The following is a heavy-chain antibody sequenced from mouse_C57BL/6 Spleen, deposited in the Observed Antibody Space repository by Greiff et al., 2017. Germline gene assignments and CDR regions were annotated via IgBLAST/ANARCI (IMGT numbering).Heavy chain of an antibody. CDR2: INYDGSST. Sequence: EVKLVESEGGLVQPGSSMKLSCTASGFTFSDYYMAWVRQVPEKGLEWVANINYDGSSTYYLDSLKSRFIISRDNAKNILYLQMSSLKSEDTATYYCASYDYYYAMDYWGQGTSVTVSS. D-gene: IGHD2-4*01. CDR3: ASYDYYYAMDY. V-gene: IGHV5-16*01. CDR1: GFTFSDYY. J-gene: IGHJ4*01.